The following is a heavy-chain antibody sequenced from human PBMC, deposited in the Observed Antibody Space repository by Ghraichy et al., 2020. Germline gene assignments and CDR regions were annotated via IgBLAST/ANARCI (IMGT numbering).Heavy chain of an antibody. J-gene: IGHJ3*02. D-gene: IGHD5-24*01. Sequence: GESLNISCAASGFTFSDYYMSWIRQAPGKGLEWVSYISSSGSTIYYADSVKGRFTISRDNAKNSLYLQMNSLRAEDTAVYYCARVERWLQPDDAFDIWGQGTMVTVSS. CDR2: ISSSGSTI. CDR1: GFTFSDYY. V-gene: IGHV3-11*01. CDR3: ARVERWLQPDDAFDI.